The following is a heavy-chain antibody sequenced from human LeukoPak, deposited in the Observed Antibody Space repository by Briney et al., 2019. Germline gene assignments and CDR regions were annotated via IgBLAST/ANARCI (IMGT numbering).Heavy chain of an antibody. CDR2: ISGSGGST. J-gene: IGHJ4*02. D-gene: IGHD6-19*01. CDR1: GFTFSSYA. Sequence: GGSLRLSCAASGFTFSSYAMSWVRRAPGKGLEWVSAISGSGGSTYYADSVKGRFTISRDNSKNTLYLQMNSLRAEDTAVYYCAKAEGVAVAGYFDYWGQGTLVTVPS. CDR3: AKAEGVAVAGYFDY. V-gene: IGHV3-23*01.